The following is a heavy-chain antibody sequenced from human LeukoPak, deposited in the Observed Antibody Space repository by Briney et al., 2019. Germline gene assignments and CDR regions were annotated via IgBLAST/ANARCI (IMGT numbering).Heavy chain of an antibody. D-gene: IGHD3-3*01. CDR1: GFTFSSYA. CDR2: INSDGSST. J-gene: IGHJ6*02. Sequence: PGGSLRLSCAASGFTFSSYAMHWVRQAPGKGLVWVSRINSDGSSTSYADSVKGRFTISRDNAKNTLYLQMNSLRAEDTAVYYCARSSYYDFWSGYFVQTPNDMDVWGQGTTVTVSS. V-gene: IGHV3-74*01. CDR3: ARSSYYDFWSGYFVQTPNDMDV.